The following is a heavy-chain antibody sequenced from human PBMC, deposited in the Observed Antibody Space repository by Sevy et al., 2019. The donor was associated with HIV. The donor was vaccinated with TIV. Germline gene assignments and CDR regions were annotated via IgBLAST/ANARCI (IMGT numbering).Heavy chain of an antibody. V-gene: IGHV3-33*01. D-gene: IGHD1-7*01. CDR3: ARGLVGTGTIDCGMDV. J-gene: IGHJ6*02. Sequence: GGSLRLSCAASGFTFRNYGMHWVRQAPGKGLEWVAVIWYDGSNKYYADSVKGRFTISRDNSKNTLYLQMNSLRAEDTAVYYCARGLVGTGTIDCGMDVWGQGTTVTVSS. CDR1: GFTFRNYG. CDR2: IWYDGSNK.